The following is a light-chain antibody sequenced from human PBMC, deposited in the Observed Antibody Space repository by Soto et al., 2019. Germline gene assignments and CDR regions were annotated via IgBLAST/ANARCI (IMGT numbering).Light chain of an antibody. CDR2: EDN. CDR1: SGSIASNY. V-gene: IGLV6-57*03. CDR3: QSYDSSIHWV. J-gene: IGLJ3*02. Sequence: NFMLTQPHSVSESPGKTVTISCTRSSGSIASNYVQWYQQRPGSAPTTVIYEDNQRPSGVPDRFSGSIDSSSNSASLTISGLKTEDEADYYWQSYDSSIHWVFGGGTKLTVL.